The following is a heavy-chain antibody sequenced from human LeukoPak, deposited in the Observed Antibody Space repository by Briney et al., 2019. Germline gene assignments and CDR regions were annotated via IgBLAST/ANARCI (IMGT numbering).Heavy chain of an antibody. V-gene: IGHV1-18*01. Sequence: ASVKVSCKASGYTFTSYGISWVRQAPGQGLEWMGWTSAYNGNTNYAQKLQGRVTMTTDTSTSTAYMELRSLRSEDTAVYYCARVGPQGWNRNWFDPWGQGTLVTVSS. CDR1: GYTFTSYG. CDR3: ARVGPQGWNRNWFDP. CDR2: TSAYNGNT. D-gene: IGHD1-1*01. J-gene: IGHJ5*02.